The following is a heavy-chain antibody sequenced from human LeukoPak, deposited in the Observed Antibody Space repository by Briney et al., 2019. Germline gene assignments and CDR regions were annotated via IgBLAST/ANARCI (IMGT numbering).Heavy chain of an antibody. CDR3: AKDRAGSNYYGMDV. Sequence: GRSPRLSCAASGFTFYDYAMHWVRQAPGKGLEWVSGISWNSGRKGYADSVRGRFTISRDNAKNSLYLQMNSLRAEDTALYYCAKDRAGSNYYGMDVCGHGTTVTVSS. CDR1: GFTFYDYA. CDR2: ISWNSGRK. V-gene: IGHV3-9*01. D-gene: IGHD6-19*01. J-gene: IGHJ6*02.